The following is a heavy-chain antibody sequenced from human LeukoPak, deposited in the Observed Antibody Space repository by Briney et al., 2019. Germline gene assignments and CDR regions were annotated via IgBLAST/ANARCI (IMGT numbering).Heavy chain of an antibody. Sequence: SETLSLTCTVSGGPLRWYYWLWIRQPPARGLEWIGYIYYSGSTNYNPSLKSRVTISVDTSKNQFSLKLSSVTAADTAVYYCARRQPNTSHFDPWGQGTQVTVSS. CDR2: IYYSGST. J-gene: IGHJ5*02. V-gene: IGHV4-59*08. CDR3: ARRQPNTSHFDP. D-gene: IGHD2-2*01. CDR1: GGPLRWYY.